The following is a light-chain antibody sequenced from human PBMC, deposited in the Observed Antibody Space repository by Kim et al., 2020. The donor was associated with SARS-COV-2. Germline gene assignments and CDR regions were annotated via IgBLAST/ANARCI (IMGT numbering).Light chain of an antibody. CDR1: QSVTNY. Sequence: SLSPGQRATLSGRTIQSVTNYVAWYQQKPGQAPRLLIYDASNRATGIPARFSGSGAGTDFTLTISSLEPEDFAVYYCQQRSDGLTFGGGTKVDIK. V-gene: IGKV3-11*01. J-gene: IGKJ4*01. CDR3: QQRSDGLT. CDR2: DAS.